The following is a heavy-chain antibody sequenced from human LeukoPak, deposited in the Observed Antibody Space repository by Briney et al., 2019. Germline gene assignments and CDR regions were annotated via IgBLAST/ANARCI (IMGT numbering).Heavy chain of an antibody. Sequence: GESLKISCQASGFTFTNYWIAWVRQMPGKGLEWMGNVHAGDSDARYSPSFQDQVTMSADKSISTAYLQWNSLRASDSAMYFCARFGYSTSLDFYLDVSGRGTLVAVSS. CDR2: VHAGDSDA. J-gene: IGHJ2*01. CDR1: GFTFTNYW. CDR3: ARFGYSTSLDFYLDV. D-gene: IGHD6-13*01. V-gene: IGHV5-51*01.